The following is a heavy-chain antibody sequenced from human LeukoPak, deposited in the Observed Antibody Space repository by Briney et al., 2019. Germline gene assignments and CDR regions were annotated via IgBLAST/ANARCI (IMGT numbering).Heavy chain of an antibody. D-gene: IGHD3-9*01. CDR3: AKDTGLSEYYDILTGYLHLDAFDI. CDR2: ISGSGGST. J-gene: IGHJ3*02. Sequence: GGSLRLSCAASGFTFSSYAMSWVRQAPGKGLEWVSAISGSGGSTYYADSVKGRFTISRDNSKNTLYLQMNGLRAEDTAVYYCAKDTGLSEYYDILTGYLHLDAFDIWGQGTMVTVSS. CDR1: GFTFSSYA. V-gene: IGHV3-23*01.